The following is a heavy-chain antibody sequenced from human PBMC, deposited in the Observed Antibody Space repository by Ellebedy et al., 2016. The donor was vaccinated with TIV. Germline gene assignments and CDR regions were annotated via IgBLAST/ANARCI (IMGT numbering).Heavy chain of an antibody. CDR3: ARHRAMTMTTMRQDALDI. J-gene: IGHJ3*02. V-gene: IGHV5-10-1*01. CDR1: GYTFTRYW. CDR2: IDPSDSYT. Sequence: KVSCKGSGYTFTRYWISWVRQMPGKGLDWMGRIDPSDSYTNHRPYSHGHVTISVDKSTHNAFLQWDSLNASDTAVYYCARHRAMTMTTMRQDALDIWGQGTVVTVSS. D-gene: IGHD2-2*01.